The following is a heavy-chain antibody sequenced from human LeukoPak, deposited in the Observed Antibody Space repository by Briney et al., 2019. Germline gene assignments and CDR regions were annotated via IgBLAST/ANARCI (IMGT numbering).Heavy chain of an antibody. Sequence: PGGSLRLPCAASGFTVSSNYMSWVRQAPGKGLEWVSVIYSGGSTYYADSVKGRFTISRDNSKNTLYLQMNSLRAEDTAVYYCARVFAPHYGSGWSFDYWGQGTLVTVSS. J-gene: IGHJ4*02. V-gene: IGHV3-53*01. CDR3: ARVFAPHYGSGWSFDY. CDR2: IYSGGST. CDR1: GFTVSSNY. D-gene: IGHD6-19*01.